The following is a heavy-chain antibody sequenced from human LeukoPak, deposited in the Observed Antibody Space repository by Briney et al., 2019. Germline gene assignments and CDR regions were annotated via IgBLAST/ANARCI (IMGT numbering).Heavy chain of an antibody. D-gene: IGHD1-26*01. CDR2: ISGSGGST. J-gene: IGHJ4*02. Sequence: GGSLRLSCAASGFTFSSYAMSWVRQAPGKGLEWVSAISGSGGSTYYADSVKGRFTISRDNSKNTLYLQMNSPRAEDTAVYYCAKESLRYSGSSPIDYWGQGTLVTVSS. CDR3: AKESLRYSGSSPIDY. V-gene: IGHV3-23*01. CDR1: GFTFSSYA.